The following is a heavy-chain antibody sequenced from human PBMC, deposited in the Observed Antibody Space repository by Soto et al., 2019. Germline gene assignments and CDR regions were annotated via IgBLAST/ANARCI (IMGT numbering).Heavy chain of an antibody. CDR1: GGTFSSSA. CDR2: IIPIFPTP. CDR3: ARDKGRQQLGGNYYYITDI. J-gene: IGHJ6*02. V-gene: IGHV1-69*13. D-gene: IGHD3-3*02. Sequence: SVKVSCKASGGTFSSSAFSWVRQAPGQGLEWMGGIIPIFPTPDYGQRFQGRVTITADESAGTVYMELRGLRSEDTAVYFCARDKGRQQLGGNYYYITDIWGQGTTVTVSS.